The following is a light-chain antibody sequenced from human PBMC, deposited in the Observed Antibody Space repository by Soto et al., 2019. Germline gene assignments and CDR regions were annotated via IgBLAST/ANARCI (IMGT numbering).Light chain of an antibody. CDR3: QQYNNWPPT. CDR2: GAS. Sequence: EIVMTQSPATLSVSPGERATLSCRASQSVSNNLAWYQKKPGQAPRLLIYGASTRATGIPARFSGSGSGTEFTLTISSLQSEDFAVYYCQQYNNWPPTFGGGTKVEIK. J-gene: IGKJ4*01. V-gene: IGKV3-15*01. CDR1: QSVSNN.